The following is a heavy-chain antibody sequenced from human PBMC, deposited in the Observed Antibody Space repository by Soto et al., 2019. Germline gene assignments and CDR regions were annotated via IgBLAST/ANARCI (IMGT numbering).Heavy chain of an antibody. V-gene: IGHV1-69*13. CDR1: GVAFSSYA. CDR2: IIPIFGTA. Sequence: SVKVSCKASGVAFSSYAISWVRQAPGQGLEWMGGIIPIFGTANYAQKFQGRVTITADESTSTAYMELSSLRSEDTAVYYCARVVPAASGWFDPWGQGTLVTVSS. D-gene: IGHD2-2*01. J-gene: IGHJ5*02. CDR3: ARVVPAASGWFDP.